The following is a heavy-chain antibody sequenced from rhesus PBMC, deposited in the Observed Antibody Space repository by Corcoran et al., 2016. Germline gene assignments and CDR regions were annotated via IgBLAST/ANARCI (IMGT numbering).Heavy chain of an antibody. J-gene: IGHJ6*01. V-gene: IGHV4-57*01. CDR3: ARDKRYCSGGVCYSGGGLDS. D-gene: IGHD2-8*01. CDR1: GGSFSHSNW. Sequence: QLQLQESGPGLVKPSETLSLTCAVSGGSFSHSNWWNCFCLPPWTGLELIGSISGIGWSNSYNPSLKSRVTIATDTSKNQFYLKLSSVTAADTAVYYCARDKRYCSGGVCYSGGGLDSWGQGVVVTVSS. CDR2: ISGIGWSN.